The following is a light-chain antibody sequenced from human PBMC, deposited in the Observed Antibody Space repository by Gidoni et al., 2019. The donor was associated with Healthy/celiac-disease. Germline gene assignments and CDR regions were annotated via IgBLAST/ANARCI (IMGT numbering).Light chain of an antibody. V-gene: IGKV4-1*01. CDR3: QQYYSTLT. CDR2: WAS. Sequence: DDVMTQSPDSLAVSLGGRATINCKSSQSVLYSSNNKNYLAWYQQKPGQPPKLLIYWASTRESGVPDRFSGSGSGTDFTLTISSLQAEDVAVYYCQQYYSTLTFGPGTKVDIK. J-gene: IGKJ3*01. CDR1: QSVLYSSNNKNY.